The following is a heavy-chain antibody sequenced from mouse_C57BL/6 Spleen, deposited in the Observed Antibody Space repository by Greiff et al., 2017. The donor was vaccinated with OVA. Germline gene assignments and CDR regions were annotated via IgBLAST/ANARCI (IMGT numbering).Heavy chain of an antibody. D-gene: IGHD2-3*01. J-gene: IGHJ4*01. CDR1: GFTFSSYA. CDR2: ISDGGSYT. CDR3: ARDRSSYDGDPYYAMDY. V-gene: IGHV5-4*01. Sequence: EVQLVESGGGLVKPGGSLKLSCAASGFTFSSYAMSWVRQTPEKRLEWVATISDGGSYTYYPDNVKGRFTLSRDNAKNNLYMQMSHLKSEDTAMYYCARDRSSYDGDPYYAMDYWGQGTSVTVSS.